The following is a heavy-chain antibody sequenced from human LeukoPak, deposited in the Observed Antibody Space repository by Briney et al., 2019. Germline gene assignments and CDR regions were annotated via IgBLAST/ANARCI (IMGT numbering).Heavy chain of an antibody. Sequence: GASVKVSCKASGCTFTSYGISWVRQAPGQGLEWMGWISAYNGNTNYAQKLQGRVTMTTDTSTSTAYMELRSLRSDDTAVYYCARDYYDSSGYPNWFDPWGQGTLVTVSS. CDR1: GCTFTSYG. J-gene: IGHJ5*02. CDR3: ARDYYDSSGYPNWFDP. CDR2: ISAYNGNT. D-gene: IGHD3-22*01. V-gene: IGHV1-18*01.